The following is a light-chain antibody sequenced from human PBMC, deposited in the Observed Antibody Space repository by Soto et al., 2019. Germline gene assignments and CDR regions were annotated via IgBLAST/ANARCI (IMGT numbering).Light chain of an antibody. J-gene: IGKJ3*01. CDR1: QSVSSY. Sequence: PGERATLSCRASQSVSSYLAWYQQKPGQAPRLLIYDASNRATGIPARFSGSGSGTDFTLTISSLEPEDFAVYYCQQRSNWPGTFGPGTKVDIK. CDR2: DAS. V-gene: IGKV3-11*01. CDR3: QQRSNWPGT.